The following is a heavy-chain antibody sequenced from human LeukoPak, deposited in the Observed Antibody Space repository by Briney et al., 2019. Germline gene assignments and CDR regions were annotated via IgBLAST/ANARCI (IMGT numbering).Heavy chain of an antibody. CDR3: ARGTTTVALVLRGKYFDY. Sequence: SETLSLTCTVSGGSISSDPYYWGWIRQSPGKGLEWIGSIYYTGSTYYNPSLKSRVTISVDTSKNQFSLKLSSVTAADTAVYYCARGTTTVALVLRGKYFDYWGQGTLVTVSS. D-gene: IGHD4-23*01. CDR2: IYYTGST. J-gene: IGHJ4*02. V-gene: IGHV4-39*01. CDR1: GGSISSDPYY.